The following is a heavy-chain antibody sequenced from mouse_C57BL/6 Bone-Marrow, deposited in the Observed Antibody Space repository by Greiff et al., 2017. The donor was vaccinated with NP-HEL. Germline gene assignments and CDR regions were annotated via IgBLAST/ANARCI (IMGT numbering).Heavy chain of an antibody. CDR1: GYTFTSYT. CDR2: LNPISGYT. Sequence: VQLQQSGAELARPGASVKMSCKASGYTFTSYTMHWVKQRPGQGLEWIGYLNPISGYTKYNQKFKDKATFTADKASSTAYMQLRSLTSEDSAVYYCARGDYSNYHVPWYAYWGQGTLVTVS. J-gene: IGHJ3*01. CDR3: ARGDYSNYHVPWYAY. D-gene: IGHD2-5*01. V-gene: IGHV1-4*01.